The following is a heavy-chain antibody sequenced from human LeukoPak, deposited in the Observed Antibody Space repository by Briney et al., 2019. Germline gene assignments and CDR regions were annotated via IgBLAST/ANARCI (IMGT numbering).Heavy chain of an antibody. J-gene: IGHJ4*02. V-gene: IGHV3-7*01. CDR3: ARDYVYALDY. CDR1: GFSFNTYW. D-gene: IGHD2/OR15-2a*01. Sequence: PGGSLKLSCAASGFSFNTYWMSWVRQAPGKGLECVANINQDGSETQYVDSVKGRFTISRDNAENSLHLQMNSLRAEDTAVYFCARDYVYALDYWGQGTLVTVSS. CDR2: INQDGSET.